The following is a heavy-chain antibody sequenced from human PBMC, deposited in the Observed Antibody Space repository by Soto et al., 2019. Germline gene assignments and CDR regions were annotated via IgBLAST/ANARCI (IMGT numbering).Heavy chain of an antibody. CDR3: ARETMVRGPYFDY. J-gene: IGHJ4*02. CDR1: GGSVSSGSYY. D-gene: IGHD3-10*01. V-gene: IGHV4-61*01. CDR2: IYYSGST. Sequence: LSLTFTVSGGSVSSGSYYWSWIRQPPGKVLEWIGYIYYSGSTNYNPSLKSRVTISVDTSKNQFSLKLSSVTAADTAVYYCARETMVRGPYFDYWGQGTLVTVSS.